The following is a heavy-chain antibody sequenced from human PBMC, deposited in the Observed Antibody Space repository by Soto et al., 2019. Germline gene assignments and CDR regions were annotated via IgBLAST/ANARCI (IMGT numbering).Heavy chain of an antibody. V-gene: IGHV3-9*01. CDR1: GFTFDDYA. D-gene: IGHD3-22*01. Sequence: DVQLVESGGGLVQPGRSLRLSCAASGFTFDDYAMHWVRQAPGKGLEWVSGISWNSGSIGYADSVKGRFTISRDNAKNSLYLQMNSLRAEDTALYYCAKDIVRYYDSSGWAWDWGQGTLVTVSS. J-gene: IGHJ4*02. CDR2: ISWNSGSI. CDR3: AKDIVRYYDSSGWAWD.